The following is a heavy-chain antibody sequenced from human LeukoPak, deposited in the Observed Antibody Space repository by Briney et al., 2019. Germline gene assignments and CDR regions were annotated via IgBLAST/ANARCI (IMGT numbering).Heavy chain of an antibody. CDR1: GFTFDDYA. J-gene: IGHJ4*02. Sequence: GGSLRLSCAASGFTFDDYAMHWVRQAPGKGLEWVSGISWNSGSIGYADSVKGRFTISRDNAKNSLYLQMNSLRAEDMALYYCAKEVYYDSSGYYPSFDYWGQGTLVTVSS. D-gene: IGHD3-22*01. CDR3: AKEVYYDSSGYYPSFDY. CDR2: ISWNSGSI. V-gene: IGHV3-9*03.